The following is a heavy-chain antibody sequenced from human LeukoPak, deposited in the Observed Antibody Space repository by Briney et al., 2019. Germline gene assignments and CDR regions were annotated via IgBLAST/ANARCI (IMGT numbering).Heavy chain of an antibody. Sequence: ASVKVSCKASGYTFTGYYMHWVRQAPGQGLEWMGGIIPIFSTTNYAQKFQGRVTITADKSTTTVYMELSSLRSEDTAVYYCARPRFPYYRLSGPDYYYMDVWGKGTTVTVSS. CDR1: GYTFTGYY. D-gene: IGHD2-21*01. CDR3: ARPRFPYYRLSGPDYYYMDV. V-gene: IGHV1-69*06. CDR2: IIPIFSTT. J-gene: IGHJ6*03.